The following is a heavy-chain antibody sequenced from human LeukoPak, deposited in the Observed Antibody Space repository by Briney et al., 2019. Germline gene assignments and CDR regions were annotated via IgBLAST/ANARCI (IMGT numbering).Heavy chain of an antibody. CDR1: GYSFTSYW. V-gene: IGHV5-51*01. J-gene: IGHJ4*02. CDR2: IYPGDSDT. Sequence: GESLKISCKGSGYSFTSYWIGWVRQMPGKGLEWMGIIYPGDSDTRYSPSFQGQVTISADKSISTAYLQWSSLKASDTAMYYCARHTGRCSGGSCYGVYWGQGNLVTVSS. D-gene: IGHD2-15*01. CDR3: ARHTGRCSGGSCYGVY.